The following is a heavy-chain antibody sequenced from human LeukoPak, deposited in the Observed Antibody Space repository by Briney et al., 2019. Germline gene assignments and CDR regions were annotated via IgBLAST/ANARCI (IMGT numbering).Heavy chain of an antibody. V-gene: IGHV5-51*01. CDR1: GYSFTSYS. Sequence: GESLKISCKASGYSFTSYSIAWVRQVSGKGLEWMGIIYPDDSDTRFRPSFQGRGTISADKSISTAYLQWSSLKASDTAMYYCARITDTFVGPIDSWGQGTLVTVPS. D-gene: IGHD1-26*01. J-gene: IGHJ4*02. CDR2: IYPDDSDT. CDR3: ARITDTFVGPIDS.